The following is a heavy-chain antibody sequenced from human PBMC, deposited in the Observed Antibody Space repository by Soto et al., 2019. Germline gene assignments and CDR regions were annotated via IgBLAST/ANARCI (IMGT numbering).Heavy chain of an antibody. V-gene: IGHV3-30*03. CDR1: GLTFSSYG. Sequence: QVQLVESGGGGVQPGSSLRLSCEASGLTFSSYGMNWVRQPQGKGLEWVAVISYDGSNKYYADSVKGRFTISRDNSKNTLYLQMNSLRAEDTAVYYCAASGSPRPFDYWGQGTLVTVSS. CDR2: ISYDGSNK. J-gene: IGHJ4*02. CDR3: AASGSPRPFDY. D-gene: IGHD1-26*01.